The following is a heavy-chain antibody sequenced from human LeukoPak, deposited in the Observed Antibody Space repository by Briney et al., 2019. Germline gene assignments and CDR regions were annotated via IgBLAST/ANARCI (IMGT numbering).Heavy chain of an antibody. D-gene: IGHD5-12*01. CDR1: GFTFTSYA. J-gene: IGHJ4*02. V-gene: IGHV3-23*01. CDR2: ISGSGVST. Sequence: GGSLRLSCAISGFTFTSYAMTWVRQAPGKGLEWVTSISGSGVSTYYADSVRGRFTISRDISKNTLYLQMNSLRAEDTALYYCAKVARGYSGYEEDYWGQGTLVTVSS. CDR3: AKVARGYSGYEEDY.